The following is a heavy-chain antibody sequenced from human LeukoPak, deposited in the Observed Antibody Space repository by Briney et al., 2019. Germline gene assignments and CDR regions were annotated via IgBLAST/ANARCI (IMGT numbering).Heavy chain of an antibody. D-gene: IGHD6-19*01. CDR2: IYYSGST. V-gene: IGHV4-31*03. J-gene: IGHJ4*02. CDR1: GGSISSGGYY. CDR3: ARENTAPDSSGWYYFDY. Sequence: SETLSLTCTVSGGSISSGGYYWSWIRQHPGKGLEWIGYIYYSGSTYYNPSLKSRVTISVDTSKNQFSLKLSSVTAADTAVYYCARENTAPDSSGWYYFDYWGQGTLVTVSS.